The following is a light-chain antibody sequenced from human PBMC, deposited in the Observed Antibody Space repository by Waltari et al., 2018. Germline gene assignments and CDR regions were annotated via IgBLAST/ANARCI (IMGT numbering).Light chain of an antibody. CDR3: CSDAGGNNLL. Sequence: QSALTQPPSASGPPGQSVTISCTGTNSDVGGYDFVSWYQQQPGKAPKLMIYAVSKRPSGVPARFSGSNSGTTASLTVSGLQADDEADYYCCSDAGGNNLLFGGGTKLTVL. V-gene: IGLV2-8*01. J-gene: IGLJ2*01. CDR2: AVS. CDR1: NSDVGGYDF.